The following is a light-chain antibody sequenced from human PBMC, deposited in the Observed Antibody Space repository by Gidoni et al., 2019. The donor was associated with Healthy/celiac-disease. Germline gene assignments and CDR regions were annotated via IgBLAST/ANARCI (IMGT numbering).Light chain of an antibody. J-gene: IGLJ1*01. V-gene: IGLV2-14*01. CDR3: SSYTSSSTYV. CDR2: EVS. Sequence: HSALTHPASVSGSPGQSITISCTGTSSDVGRYNYVSWYQQHPGKAPKLMIYEVSNRPSGVYNRFSGSKSGNTDSLTISGLQAEDEADYYCSSYTSSSTYVFGTGTKITVL. CDR1: SSDVGRYNY.